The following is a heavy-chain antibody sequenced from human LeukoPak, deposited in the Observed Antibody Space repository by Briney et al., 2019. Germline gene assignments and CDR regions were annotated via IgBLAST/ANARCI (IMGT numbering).Heavy chain of an antibody. CDR3: ARDTAIMPTQYIDY. V-gene: IGHV3-21*01. CDR1: GFTFSSYS. J-gene: IGHJ4*02. D-gene: IGHD2-2*01. CDR2: ISSSSSYI. Sequence: GGSLRLSCAASGFTFSSYSMNWVRQAPGKGLEWVSSISSSSSYIYYADSVKGRFTISRDNAKNSLYLQMNSLRAEDTAVYYCARDTAIMPTQYIDYRGQGTLVTVSS.